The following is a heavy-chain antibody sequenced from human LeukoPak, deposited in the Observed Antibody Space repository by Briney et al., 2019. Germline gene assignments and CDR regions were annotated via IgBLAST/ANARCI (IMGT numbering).Heavy chain of an antibody. J-gene: IGHJ4*02. CDR1: GFTFGSYA. CDR2: ISASGGST. V-gene: IGHV3-23*01. D-gene: IGHD4-17*01. CDR3: AKDQVSTVTYHDY. Sequence: GGSLRLSCAASGFTFGSYAMSWVRQAPGNGLEWVSTISASGGSTYYADSVKGRFTISRDNSKNTLYLQMNSLRAEDTAVYYCAKDQVSTVTYHDYWGQGALVTVSS.